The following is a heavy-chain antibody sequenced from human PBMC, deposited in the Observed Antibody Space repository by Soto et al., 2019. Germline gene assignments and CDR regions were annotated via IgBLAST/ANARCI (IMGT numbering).Heavy chain of an antibody. CDR3: ARGEWGDPFDY. V-gene: IGHV1-69*02. CDR2: IIPILGIA. Sequence: SVKVSCKASGGTFSSYTISWVRQAPGQGPEWMGRIIPILGIANYAQKFQGRVTITADKSTSTAYMELSSLRSEDTAVYYCARGEWGDPFDYWGQGTLVTVSS. CDR1: GGTFSSYT. D-gene: IGHD1-26*01. J-gene: IGHJ4*02.